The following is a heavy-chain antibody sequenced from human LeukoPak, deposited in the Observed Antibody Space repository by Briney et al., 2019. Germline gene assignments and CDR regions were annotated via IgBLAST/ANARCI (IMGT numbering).Heavy chain of an antibody. Sequence: GRSLRLSCAASRFTFSSYGMHWVRQAPGKGLEWVAVISYDGSNKYYADSVKGRFTISRDNSKNTLYLQMNSLRAEDTAVYYCAKDKKSGAPFDYWGQGTLVTVSS. CDR1: RFTFSSYG. J-gene: IGHJ4*02. CDR3: AKDKKSGAPFDY. CDR2: ISYDGSNK. D-gene: IGHD1-26*01. V-gene: IGHV3-30*18.